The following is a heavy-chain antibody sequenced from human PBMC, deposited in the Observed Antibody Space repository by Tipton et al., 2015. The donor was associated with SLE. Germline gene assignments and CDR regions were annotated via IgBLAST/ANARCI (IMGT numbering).Heavy chain of an antibody. CDR1: GGSISSHY. D-gene: IGHD2-2*01. CDR2: IYYSGST. Sequence: TLSLTCTVSGGSISSHYWCWIRQPPGKGLEWIGYIYYSGSTNYNPSLKSRVTISVDTSKNQFSLKLSSVTAADTAVYYCASTVVPHAFDIWGQGTMVTVSS. V-gene: IGHV4-59*11. CDR3: ASTVVPHAFDI. J-gene: IGHJ3*02.